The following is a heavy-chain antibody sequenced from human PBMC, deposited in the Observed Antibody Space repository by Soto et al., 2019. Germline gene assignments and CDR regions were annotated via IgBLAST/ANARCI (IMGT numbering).Heavy chain of an antibody. V-gene: IGHV4-4*02. CDR3: ASRDPGTSVDY. D-gene: IGHD1-7*01. J-gene: IGHJ4*02. CDR2: IYRTGST. Sequence: PSETLVLTLAVSGGSFTSNNWWTWFRQPPGQGLEWIGEIYRTGSTNYNPSLKRRVTISLDKSENQFSLKVTSLTAADTAVYYCASRDPGTSVDYWGQGTLVTVSS. CDR1: GGSFTSNNW.